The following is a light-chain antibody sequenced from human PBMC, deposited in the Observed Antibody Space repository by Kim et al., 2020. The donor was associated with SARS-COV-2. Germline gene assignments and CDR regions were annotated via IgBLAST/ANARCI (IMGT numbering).Light chain of an antibody. J-gene: IGKJ3*01. CDR1: QDITRN. Sequence: DIQMTQSPSSLSASLGDRITITCQASQDITRNLNWYQQRHGKAPKLLIYDASNLNTGVPSRFSGSGSGTEFVFSISRLQPEDVATYYCQHYDNSPSFTFGPGTKVDIK. V-gene: IGKV1-33*01. CDR2: DAS. CDR3: QHYDNSPSFT.